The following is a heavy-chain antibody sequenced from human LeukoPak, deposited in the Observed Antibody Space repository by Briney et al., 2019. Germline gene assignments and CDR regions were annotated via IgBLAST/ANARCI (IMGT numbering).Heavy chain of an antibody. CDR1: GYSLTGYH. CDR2: INPNSGDT. V-gene: IGHV1-2*06. CDR3: ARDYCSSTSCLFDY. D-gene: IGHD2-2*01. J-gene: IGHJ4*02. Sequence: ASVKVSCKASGYSLTGYHMHWVRQAPGQGLEWMGRINPNSGDTNYAQKFQGRVTMTRDTSISTAYMELSRLRSDDTAVYYCARDYCSSTSCLFDYWGQGTLVTVSS.